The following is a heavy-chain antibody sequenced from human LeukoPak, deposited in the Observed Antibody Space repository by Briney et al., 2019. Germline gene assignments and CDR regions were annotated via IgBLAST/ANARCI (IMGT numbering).Heavy chain of an antibody. Sequence: PSETLSLTCTVSGGSVSRGSYYWSWIRQPPGKGLEWLGYIYYSGSTNYNPSLKSRVTISVDTSKNQFSLKLSSVTAADTAVYYCARASFVEMATIDVYYFDYWGQGTLVTVSS. CDR2: IYYSGST. V-gene: IGHV4-61*01. CDR1: GGSVSRGSYY. J-gene: IGHJ4*02. D-gene: IGHD5-24*01. CDR3: ARASFVEMATIDVYYFDY.